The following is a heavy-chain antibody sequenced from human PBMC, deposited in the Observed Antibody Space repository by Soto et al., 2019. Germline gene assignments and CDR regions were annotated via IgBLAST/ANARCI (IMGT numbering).Heavy chain of an antibody. CDR3: ARGDYYASGSSFPY. D-gene: IGHD3-10*01. Sequence: QLQQWGAGLLKPSETLSLTCAVYNGSFSKYYWNWIRQSPGKGLEWIGEINQSGATNYNPSLKSRVTISVDTSKNQFSLKLTSLTAADTAVYYCARGDYYASGSSFPYWGQGTLVTVSS. V-gene: IGHV4-34*01. J-gene: IGHJ4*02. CDR2: INQSGAT. CDR1: NGSFSKYY.